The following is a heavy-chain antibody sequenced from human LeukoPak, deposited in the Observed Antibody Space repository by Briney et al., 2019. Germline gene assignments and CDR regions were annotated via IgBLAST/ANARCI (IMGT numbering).Heavy chain of an antibody. CDR3: ARGDDILTGIDY. V-gene: IGHV3-48*03. J-gene: IGHJ4*02. CDR1: GFTFSSYE. CDR2: ISSSGSTI. D-gene: IGHD3-9*01. Sequence: GGSLRLSCAASGFTFSSYEMNWVRQAPGKGLEWVSYISSSGSTIYYADSVKGRFTISRDNAKNSLYLQMNSLRAEDTAVYYCARGDDILTGIDYWGQGTLVTVSS.